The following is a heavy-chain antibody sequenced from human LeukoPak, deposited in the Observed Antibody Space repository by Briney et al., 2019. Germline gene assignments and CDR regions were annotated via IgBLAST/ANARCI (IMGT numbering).Heavy chain of an antibody. CDR2: IIPIFGTA. CDR1: GGTFSSYA. CDR3: ARVYGDGDYTINPQPYYYYMDV. Sequence: SVKVSCKASGGTFSSYAISWVRQAPGQGLEWMGGIIPIFGTANYAQKFQGRVTITADESTSTAYMELSSLRSEDTAVYYCARVYGDGDYTINPQPYYYYMDVWGKGTTVTVSS. J-gene: IGHJ6*03. D-gene: IGHD4-17*01. V-gene: IGHV1-69*13.